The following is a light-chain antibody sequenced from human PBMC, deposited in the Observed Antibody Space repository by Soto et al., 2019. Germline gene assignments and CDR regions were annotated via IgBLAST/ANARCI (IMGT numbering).Light chain of an antibody. CDR3: NSCTDTTSLI. Sequence: QSVLTQPASVSGSPGQSITISYTGTSSDVGDYKYVSWYQQHPGKAPKLIIYEVSNRPSGISNRFSGSKSGNTASLTISGLQAEDEADYYCNSCTDTTSLIFGGGTKLTVL. CDR1: SSDVGDYKY. V-gene: IGLV2-14*01. J-gene: IGLJ2*01. CDR2: EVS.